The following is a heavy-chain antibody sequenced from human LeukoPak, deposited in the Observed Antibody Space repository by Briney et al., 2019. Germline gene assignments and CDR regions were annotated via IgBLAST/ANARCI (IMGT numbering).Heavy chain of an antibody. CDR3: ARQKYYYDSSGLDAFDI. J-gene: IGHJ3*02. V-gene: IGHV4-38-2*02. D-gene: IGHD3-22*01. CDR2: IYYSGNT. CDR1: GYSISSGYY. Sequence: SETLSLTCTVSGYSISSGYYWGWIRQPPGKGLEWIGSIYYSGNTYYNPSLKSRVTISVDTSKNQFSLKLSSVTAADTAVYYCARQKYYYDSSGLDAFDIWGQGTMVTVSS.